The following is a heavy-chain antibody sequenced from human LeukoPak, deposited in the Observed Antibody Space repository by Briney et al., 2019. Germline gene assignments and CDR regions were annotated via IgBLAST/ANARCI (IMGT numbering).Heavy chain of an antibody. V-gene: IGHV3-30-3*01. D-gene: IGHD6-13*01. Sequence: AGGSLRLSCAASGFTFSSYAMHWVRQAPGKGLEWVAVISYDGSNKYYADSVKGRFTISGDNSKNTLYLQMNSLRAEDTAVYYCAKTPTGYSSPQHPDYWGQGTLVTASS. CDR3: AKTPTGYSSPQHPDY. CDR2: ISYDGSNK. J-gene: IGHJ4*02. CDR1: GFTFSSYA.